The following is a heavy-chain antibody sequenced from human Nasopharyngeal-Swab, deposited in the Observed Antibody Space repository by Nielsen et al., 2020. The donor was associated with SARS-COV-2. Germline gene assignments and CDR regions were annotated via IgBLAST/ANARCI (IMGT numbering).Heavy chain of an antibody. Sequence: SQPLSLTCAVSGASISDYHWSWLRQPPGKGLEWIGEMKPNGFNNFNPSLKSRVTISIDKSKNQFLLKLNSVAAADTAVYYCAGHPADFDFWGQGTLVIVSS. CDR1: GASISDYH. J-gene: IGHJ4*02. V-gene: IGHV4-34*01. CDR3: AGHPADFDF. CDR2: MKPNGFN. D-gene: IGHD6-13*01.